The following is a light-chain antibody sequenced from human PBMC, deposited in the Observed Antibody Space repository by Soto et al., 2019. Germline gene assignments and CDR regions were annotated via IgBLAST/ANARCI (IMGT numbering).Light chain of an antibody. Sequence: DIQVTQSPSSLSASVGDRVTITCRSSQSISSHLNWYQQKPGKAPKLLIYGGSSLESGVPSRFSGSGSGTDFTLTISSLQPDDFATYYCQQSYTIPYIFGQGTKLEIK. CDR1: QSISSH. CDR2: GGS. V-gene: IGKV1-39*01. J-gene: IGKJ2*01. CDR3: QQSYTIPYI.